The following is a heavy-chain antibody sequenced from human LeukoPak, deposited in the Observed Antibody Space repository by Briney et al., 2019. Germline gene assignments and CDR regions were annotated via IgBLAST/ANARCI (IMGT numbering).Heavy chain of an antibody. CDR1: GYTFTSYY. V-gene: IGHV1-69*13. CDR2: IIPIFCTA. Sequence: SVKVSCKASGYTFTSYYMHWVRQAPGQGLEWMGGIIPIFCTANYAQKFQGRVTITADESTSTAYMELSSLRSEDTAVYYCARHRSSSWYSPFDSWGQGTLVTVSS. CDR3: ARHRSSSWYSPFDS. J-gene: IGHJ4*02. D-gene: IGHD6-13*01.